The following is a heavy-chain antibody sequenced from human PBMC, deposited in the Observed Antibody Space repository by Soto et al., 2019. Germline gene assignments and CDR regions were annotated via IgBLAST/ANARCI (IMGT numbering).Heavy chain of an antibody. J-gene: IGHJ5*02. Sequence: GASVKVSCKASGGTFSSYAISWVRQAPGQGLEWMGGIIPIFGTANYAQKFQGRVTITADESTSTAYMELSSPRSEDTAVYYCARGPIHLFGVTRTNWFDPWGQGTLVTVSS. D-gene: IGHD3-3*01. CDR3: ARGPIHLFGVTRTNWFDP. CDR1: GGTFSSYA. CDR2: IIPIFGTA. V-gene: IGHV1-69*13.